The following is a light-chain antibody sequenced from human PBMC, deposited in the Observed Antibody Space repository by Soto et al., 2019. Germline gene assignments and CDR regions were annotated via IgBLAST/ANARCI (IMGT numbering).Light chain of an antibody. J-gene: IGLJ2*01. Sequence: QSVLTQPPSVSGAPGQRVTISCTGSSSNIGAGYDVHWYQQLPGTAPKLLIYGNSNRPSGVTERFSGSKSGTSASLAITGLQAEDEADYYCQSYDSSLSGSVFVGGTKLTVL. CDR2: GNS. CDR1: SSNIGAGYD. CDR3: QSYDSSLSGSV. V-gene: IGLV1-40*01.